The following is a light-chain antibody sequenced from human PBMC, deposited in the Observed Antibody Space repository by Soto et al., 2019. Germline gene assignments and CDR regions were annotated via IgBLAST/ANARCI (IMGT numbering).Light chain of an antibody. Sequence: EIVLTQSPATLSLSAGERATLSCGASQSVSSYLAWYQQKPGKAPRLLVYDASNRATGIPARFSGSGSGTDFTLTISRLEPEDFALYYCQQFEYSVPQWTFGQGTKVDIK. V-gene: IGKV3-11*01. CDR2: DAS. CDR1: QSVSSY. J-gene: IGKJ1*01. CDR3: QQFEYSVPQWT.